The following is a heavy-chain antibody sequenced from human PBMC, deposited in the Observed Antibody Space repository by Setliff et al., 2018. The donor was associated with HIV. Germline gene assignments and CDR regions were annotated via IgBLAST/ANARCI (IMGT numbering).Heavy chain of an antibody. V-gene: IGHV3-7*01. CDR2: IKQDGSER. J-gene: IGHJ4*02. CDR1: VGSISGSH. CDR3: AQITVMGY. Sequence: ETLSLTCTVSVGSISGSHWSWVRQAPGKGLEWVANIKQDGSERSYVDSVKGRVTISRDNAKNSLYLQMNSLRAEDTAVYYCAQITVMGYWGQGTLVTVCS. D-gene: IGHD4-4*01.